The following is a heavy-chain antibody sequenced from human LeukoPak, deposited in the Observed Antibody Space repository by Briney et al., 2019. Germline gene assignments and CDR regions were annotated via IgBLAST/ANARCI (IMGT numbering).Heavy chain of an antibody. CDR3: ARGLTGYSSGWFGYGMDV. J-gene: IGHJ6*02. D-gene: IGHD6-19*01. CDR2: IYYSGST. CDR1: GGSISSSSYY. V-gene: IGHV4-39*07. Sequence: SETLSLTCTVSGGSISSSSYYWGWIRQPPGKGLEWIGSIYYSGSTYHNPSLKSRVTISVDTSKNQFSLKLSSVTAADTAVYYCARGLTGYSSGWFGYGMDVWGQGTTVTVSS.